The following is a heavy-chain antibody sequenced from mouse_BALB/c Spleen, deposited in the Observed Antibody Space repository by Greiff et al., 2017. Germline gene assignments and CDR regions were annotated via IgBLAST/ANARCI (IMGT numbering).Heavy chain of an antibody. CDR2: ISSGSSTI. CDR3: ARGGYGGFAY. D-gene: IGHD3-1*01. J-gene: IGHJ3*01. Sequence: EVMLVESGGGLVQPGGSRKLSCAASGFTFSSFGMHWVRQAPEKGLEWVAYISSGSSTIYYADTVKGRFTISRDNPKNTLFLQMTSLRSEDTAMYYCARGGYGGFAYWGQGTLVTVSA. V-gene: IGHV5-17*02. CDR1: GFTFSSFG.